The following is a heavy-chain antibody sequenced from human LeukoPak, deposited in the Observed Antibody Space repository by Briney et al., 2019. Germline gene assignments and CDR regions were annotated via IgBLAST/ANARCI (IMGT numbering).Heavy chain of an antibody. CDR3: ARTPRIAARLSPYAPYYYYGMDV. D-gene: IGHD6-6*01. CDR1: GGSFSGYY. V-gene: IGHV4-34*01. Sequence: PSETLSLTCAVYGGSFSGYYWSWIRQPPGKGLEWIGEINHSGSTYYNPSLKSRVTISVDTSKNQFSLKLSSVTAADTAVYYCARTPRIAARLSPYAPYYYYGMDVWGQGTTVTVSS. J-gene: IGHJ6*02. CDR2: INHSGST.